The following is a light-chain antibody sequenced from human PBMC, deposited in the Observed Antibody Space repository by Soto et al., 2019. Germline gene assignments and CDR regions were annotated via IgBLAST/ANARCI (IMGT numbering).Light chain of an antibody. CDR2: STY. Sequence: QAVVTQEPSLTVSPGGTVTLTCASSTGAVTSDYYPNWLQQKPGQAPRSLIHSTYTRHFWTPARFSGSLLGGKAALTVSDVQPEYEADYYCLLYHGAAQVFGGGTQLTVL. J-gene: IGLJ3*02. V-gene: IGLV7-43*01. CDR1: TGAVTSDYY. CDR3: LLYHGAAQV.